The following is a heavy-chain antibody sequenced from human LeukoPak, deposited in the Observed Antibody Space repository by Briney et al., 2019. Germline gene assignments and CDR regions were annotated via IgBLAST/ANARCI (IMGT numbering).Heavy chain of an antibody. CDR1: GYTLTELS. J-gene: IGHJ4*02. CDR2: FDPEDGEP. V-gene: IGHV1-24*01. Sequence: ASVKVSCKVSGYTLTELSMHWVRQAPGKGLEWMGGFDPEDGEPIYAQNFQGRFTMTEDTSTDTVYMELSSLRSEDSAVYYFATLEDFAAEMATDWGQGTLVTVFS. CDR3: ATLEDFAAEMATD. D-gene: IGHD5-24*01.